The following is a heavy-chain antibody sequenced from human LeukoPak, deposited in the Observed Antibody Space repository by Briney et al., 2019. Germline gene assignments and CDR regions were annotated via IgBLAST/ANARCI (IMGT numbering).Heavy chain of an antibody. CDR1: GYSISSGYF. V-gene: IGHV4-38-2*02. CDR3: ARDLGLTISANWFDP. D-gene: IGHD3-3*01. Sequence: SETLSLTCGVSGYSISSGYFWVWIRQPPGKGLEWIGSVYHTGATYYNPSLRSPVTISVDTSRNQFSLELNSVTAADTAVYYCARDLGLTISANWFDPWGQGTLVTVSS. CDR2: VYHTGAT. J-gene: IGHJ5*02.